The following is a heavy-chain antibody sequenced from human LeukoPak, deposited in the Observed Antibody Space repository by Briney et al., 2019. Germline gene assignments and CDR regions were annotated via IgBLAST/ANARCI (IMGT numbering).Heavy chain of an antibody. V-gene: IGHV1-2*02. CDR2: INPNSGGT. J-gene: IGHJ4*02. CDR3: ARGADYYGSGSREIFDY. CDR1: GYTFTGYY. D-gene: IGHD3-10*01. Sequence: ASVKVSCKASGYTFTGYYMHWVRQAPGQGLEWMGWINPNSGGTNYAQKFQGRVTMTRDTSISTAYMELSRLRSDDTAVYYRARGADYYGSGSREIFDYWGQGTLVTVSS.